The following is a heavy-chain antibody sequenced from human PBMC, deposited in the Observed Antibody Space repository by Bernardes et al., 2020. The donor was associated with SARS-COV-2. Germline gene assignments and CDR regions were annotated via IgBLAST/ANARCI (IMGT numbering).Heavy chain of an antibody. Sequence: ASVKVSCKASGYTFTSYDINWVRQATGQGLEWMGWMNPNSGNTGYAQKFQGRVTMTRNTSISTAYMELSSLRSEDTAVYYCARGLGYCSGGSCYFWSNHNWFDPWGQGTLVTVSS. V-gene: IGHV1-8*01. CDR2: MNPNSGNT. CDR3: ARGLGYCSGGSCYFWSNHNWFDP. CDR1: GYTFTSYD. D-gene: IGHD2-15*01. J-gene: IGHJ5*02.